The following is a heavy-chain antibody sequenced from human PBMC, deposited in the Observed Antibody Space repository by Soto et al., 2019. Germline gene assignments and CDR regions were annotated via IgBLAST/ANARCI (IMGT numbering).Heavy chain of an antibody. D-gene: IGHD2-2*01. CDR1: GYTFTSYG. Sequence: ASVKVSCKASGYTFTSYGISWVRQAPGQGLEWMGWISAYNGNTNYAQKLQGRVTMTTDTSTSTAYMELRSLRSDDTAVYYCAREDPGGAVPAASDYWGQGTLVTVSS. CDR3: AREDPGGAVPAASDY. V-gene: IGHV1-18*01. CDR2: ISAYNGNT. J-gene: IGHJ4*02.